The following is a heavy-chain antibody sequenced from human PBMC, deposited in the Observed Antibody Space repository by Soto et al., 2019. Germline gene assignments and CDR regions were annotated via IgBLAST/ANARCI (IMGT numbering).Heavy chain of an antibody. V-gene: IGHV3-30-3*01. CDR2: ISYDGSNK. CDR3: ARPVGATGPDCTH. D-gene: IGHD1-26*01. Sequence: PGGSLRLSCAASGFTFSSYAMHWVRQAPGKGLEWVAVISYDGSNKYYADSVKGRFTISRDNSKNTLYLQMNSLRAEDTAVYYCARPVGATGPDCTHWGQGTLVTVSS. J-gene: IGHJ4*02. CDR1: GFTFSSYA.